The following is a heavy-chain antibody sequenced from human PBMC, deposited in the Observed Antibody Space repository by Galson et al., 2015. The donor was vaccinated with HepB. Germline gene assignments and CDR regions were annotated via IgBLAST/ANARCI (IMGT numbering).Heavy chain of an antibody. D-gene: IGHD2-2*01. V-gene: IGHV3-33*01. CDR2: IWYDGSNK. J-gene: IGHJ5*02. CDR3: ARDRIVVVPAATNNWFDP. CDR1: GFTFSSYG. Sequence: LRLSCAASGFTFSSYGMHWVRQAPGKGLEWVAVIWYDGSNKYYADSVEGRFTISRDNSKNTLYLQMNSLRAEDTAVYYCARDRIVVVPAATNNWFDPWGQGTLVTVSS.